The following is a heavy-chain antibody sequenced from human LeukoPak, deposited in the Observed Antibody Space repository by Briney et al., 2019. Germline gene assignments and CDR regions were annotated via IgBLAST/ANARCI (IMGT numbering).Heavy chain of an antibody. J-gene: IGHJ4*02. CDR1: GFTFSDYY. CDR3: ARVRGSYSVDY. Sequence: PGGSLRLSCAASGFTFSDYYMSWIRQAPGKGLEWISYISTSGTTTYHADSVKGRLTISRDDAKNSLYLQMNSLRADDTALYYCARVRGSYSVDYWGQGTLVTVSS. D-gene: IGHD3-10*01. CDR2: ISTSGTTT. V-gene: IGHV3-11*04.